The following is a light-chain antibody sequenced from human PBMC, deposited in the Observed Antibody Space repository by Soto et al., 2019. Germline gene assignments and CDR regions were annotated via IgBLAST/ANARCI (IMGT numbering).Light chain of an antibody. CDR2: AAS. Sequence: ALRITQSPSSLSASTGDRVTITCRASQGISSYLAWYQQKPGKAPKLLIYAASTLQSGVPPRFSGSGSGTDFTLTISSLQSEDFAVYYCQQYNTWRSITFGQGTRLEIK. CDR3: QQYNTWRSIT. J-gene: IGKJ5*01. V-gene: IGKV1-8*01. CDR1: QGISSY.